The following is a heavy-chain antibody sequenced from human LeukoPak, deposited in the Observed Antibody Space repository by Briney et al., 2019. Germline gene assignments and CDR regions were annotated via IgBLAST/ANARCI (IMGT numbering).Heavy chain of an antibody. D-gene: IGHD5-12*01. CDR1: GFTFSSYW. CDR2: IKQDGSEK. Sequence: GGSLRLSCAAPGFTFSSYWMSWVRQAPGKGLEWVANIKQDGSEKYYVDSVKGRFTISRDNAKNSLYLQMNSLRAEDTAVYYCARGGSPGWLRVGYWGQGTLVTVSS. V-gene: IGHV3-7*01. CDR3: ARGGSPGWLRVGY. J-gene: IGHJ4*02.